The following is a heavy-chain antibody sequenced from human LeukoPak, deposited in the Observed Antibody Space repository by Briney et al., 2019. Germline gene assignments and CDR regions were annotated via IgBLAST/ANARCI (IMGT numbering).Heavy chain of an antibody. D-gene: IGHD3-10*01. CDR2: IRYDGSNK. CDR1: GFTFSSYG. CDR3: AKSKSIWFGANWFDP. J-gene: IGHJ5*02. Sequence: GGSLRLSCAASGFTFSSYGMHWVRQAPGKGLEWVAFIRYDGSNKYYADSVKGRFTISRDNSKNTLYLQMNSLRAEDTAVYYCAKSKSIWFGANWFDPWGQGTLVTVSS. V-gene: IGHV3-30*02.